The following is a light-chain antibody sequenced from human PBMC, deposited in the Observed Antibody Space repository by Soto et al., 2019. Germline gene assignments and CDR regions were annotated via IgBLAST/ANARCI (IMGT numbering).Light chain of an antibody. CDR2: DVT. CDR3: CSYASSSTSVSYV. Sequence: QSVLTQPASVSGSPGQSITISCSGTSSDVGRYNYVSWYQQHPGKAPKLMIYDVTNRPSGVSDRFSGSKSGNTASLTISGLQAEDEADYYCCSYASSSTSVSYVFGSGTKVTVL. CDR1: SSDVGRYNY. V-gene: IGLV2-14*01. J-gene: IGLJ1*01.